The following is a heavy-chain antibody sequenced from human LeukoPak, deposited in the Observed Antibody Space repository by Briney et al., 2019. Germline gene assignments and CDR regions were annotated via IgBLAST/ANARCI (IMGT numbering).Heavy chain of an antibody. CDR3: ARWGVDTAMVGGDV. Sequence: ASVKVSCKASGYTFTSYDINWVRQATGQGLEWMGWMNPNSGNTGYAQKFQGRVTMTRNTSISTAYMELSSLRSEDTAVYYCARWGVDTAMVGGDVWGKGTTVTVSX. D-gene: IGHD5-18*01. V-gene: IGHV1-8*01. CDR1: GYTFTSYD. J-gene: IGHJ6*04. CDR2: MNPNSGNT.